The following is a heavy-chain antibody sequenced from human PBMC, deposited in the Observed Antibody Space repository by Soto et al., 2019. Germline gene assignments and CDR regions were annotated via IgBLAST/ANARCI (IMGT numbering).Heavy chain of an antibody. CDR1: GGSFSGYY. V-gene: IGHV4-34*01. CDR2: INHSGST. D-gene: IGHD2-2*02. Sequence: SETLSLTCAVYGGSFSGYYWSWIRQPPGKGLEWIGEINHSGSTNYNPSLKSRVTISVDTSKNQFSLKLSSVTAADTAVYYCARFRGYCSSTSCYRNYYYYYGMDVWGQGTTVT. J-gene: IGHJ6*02. CDR3: ARFRGYCSSTSCYRNYYYYYGMDV.